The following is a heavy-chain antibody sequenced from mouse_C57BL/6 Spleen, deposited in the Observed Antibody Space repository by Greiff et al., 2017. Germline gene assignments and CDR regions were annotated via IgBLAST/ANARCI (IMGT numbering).Heavy chain of an antibody. Sequence: QLQLKQSGAELVKPGASVKISCKASGYAFSSYWMNWVKQRPGKGLEWIGQIYPGDGDTNYNGKFKGKATLTADKSSSTAYMQLSSLTSEDSAVYFCAREGGNYGYFDVWGTGTPVTVSS. CDR2: IYPGDGDT. J-gene: IGHJ1*03. CDR1: GYAFSSYW. CDR3: AREGGNYGYFDV. D-gene: IGHD1-1*02. V-gene: IGHV1-80*01.